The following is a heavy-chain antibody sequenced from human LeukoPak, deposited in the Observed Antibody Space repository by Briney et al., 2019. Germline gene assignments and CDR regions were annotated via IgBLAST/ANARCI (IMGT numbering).Heavy chain of an antibody. J-gene: IGHJ6*03. D-gene: IGHD3-3*01. Sequence: GGSLRLSCEASGFTFSRYWMSWVRQAPGKGLEWVANIKQDGTEKYYVDSVKGRFTISRDNAKNSLYLQMNSLRAEDTAVYYCARDEGEGRDFWSGYYHYYYMDVWGKGTTVTVSS. CDR1: GFTFSRYW. V-gene: IGHV3-7*01. CDR2: IKQDGTEK. CDR3: ARDEGEGRDFWSGYYHYYYMDV.